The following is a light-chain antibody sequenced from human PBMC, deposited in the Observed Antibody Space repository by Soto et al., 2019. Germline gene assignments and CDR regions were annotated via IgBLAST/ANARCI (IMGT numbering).Light chain of an antibody. CDR2: EVS. CDR3: SLYTSSRTGV. Sequence: QSALTQPPSVSGSPGQSVTISCTGTSSDVGNYNRVSWYQQPPGTAPKLMIYEVSNRPSGVPDRFSGSKSGNTASLTISGLQAEDEADYYCSLYTSSRTGVFGGGTKLTVL. J-gene: IGLJ3*02. V-gene: IGLV2-18*01. CDR1: SSDVGNYNR.